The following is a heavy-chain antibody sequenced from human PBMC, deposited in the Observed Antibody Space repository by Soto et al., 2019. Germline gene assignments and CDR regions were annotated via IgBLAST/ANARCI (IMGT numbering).Heavy chain of an antibody. Sequence: GGSLRLSCAASGFTFSSYAMHWVRQAPGKGLEWVAVISYDGSNKYYADSVKGRFTISRDNSKNTLYLQMNSLRAEDAAVYYCARGYGPESCGGDCYHVDAFDIWGQGTMVTVSS. CDR3: ARGYGPESCGGDCYHVDAFDI. CDR1: GFTFSSYA. CDR2: ISYDGSNK. V-gene: IGHV3-30-3*01. J-gene: IGHJ3*02. D-gene: IGHD2-21*02.